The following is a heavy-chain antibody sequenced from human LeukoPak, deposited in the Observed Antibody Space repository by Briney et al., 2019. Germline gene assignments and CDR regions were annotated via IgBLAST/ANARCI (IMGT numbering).Heavy chain of an antibody. D-gene: IGHD2-8*01. V-gene: IGHV3-23*01. CDR3: AKDRCSNGVGCYYYYMDV. J-gene: IGHJ6*03. CDR2: ISGRGGST. CDR1: GFTFSSYA. Sequence: GGSLRLSCAASGFTFSSYAMSWVRQAPGKGLECVSAISGRGGSTYYADSVKGRFTISKDSSKNILYLQMNSLRAEDTAVYYCAKDRCSNGVGCYYYYMDVWGKGTTVTISS.